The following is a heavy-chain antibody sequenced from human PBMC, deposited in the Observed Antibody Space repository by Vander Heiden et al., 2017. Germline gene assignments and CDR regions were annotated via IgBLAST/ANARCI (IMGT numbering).Heavy chain of an antibody. D-gene: IGHD3-16*01. CDR1: GFGFSSHG. Sequence: QVQLVESGGGVVQSGTSLTLSCAASGFGFSSHGAHWVRQAPGKGLEWVSDIWYDGSDKFFADSVKGRFTISRDNSKNILYLQMNNLRDDDTAVYYCASWWGTYYGVWGQGTLVTVSS. V-gene: IGHV3-33*03. J-gene: IGHJ4*02. CDR2: IWYDGSDK. CDR3: ASWWGTYYGV.